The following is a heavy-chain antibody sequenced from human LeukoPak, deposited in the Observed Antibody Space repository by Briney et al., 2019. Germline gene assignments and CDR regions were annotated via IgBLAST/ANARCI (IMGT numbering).Heavy chain of an antibody. J-gene: IGHJ6*03. CDR2: IYYSGST. CDR3: ARTTYYYDSSGTKYYYYYMDV. Sequence: SETLSLTCTVSGDSIGSYYWSWIRQPPGKGLEWIGYIYYSGSTNYNPSLKSRVTISVDTSKNQFSLKLSSVTAADTAVYYCARTTYYYDSSGTKYYYYYMDVWGKGTTVTVSS. CDR1: GDSIGSYY. V-gene: IGHV4-59*01. D-gene: IGHD3-22*01.